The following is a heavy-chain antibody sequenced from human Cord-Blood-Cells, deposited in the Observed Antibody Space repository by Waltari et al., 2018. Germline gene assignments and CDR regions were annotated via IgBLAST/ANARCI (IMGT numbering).Heavy chain of an antibody. CDR3: ARDSAKGSYYWYFDL. CDR2: VGYNGSNK. J-gene: IGHJ2*01. D-gene: IGHD1-26*01. CDR1: GFTYSSYG. Sequence: QVQLVESGGGVGQPGRSLRLSCAASGFTYSSYGMHRVRQPPGKGLEWLAVVGYNGSNKYYADSVEGRFTISRDNSKNALYLQMNSLRAENTAVYYCARDSAKGSYYWYFDLWGRGTLVTVSS. V-gene: IGHV3-33*01.